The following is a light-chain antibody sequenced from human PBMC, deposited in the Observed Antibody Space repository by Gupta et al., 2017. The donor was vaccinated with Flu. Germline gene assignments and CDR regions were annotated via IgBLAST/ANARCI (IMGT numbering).Light chain of an antibody. CDR3: QQCSNWPIT. V-gene: IGKV3-11*01. J-gene: IGKJ5*01. CDR1: QSVSSN. Sequence: GERATLTCRASQSVSSNLTWYQQKPGKAPRLLSYDASNRVTGIPARFSGSGSGTDFTLTISSLEPEDFAVYYCQQCSNWPITFGQGTRLEIK. CDR2: DAS.